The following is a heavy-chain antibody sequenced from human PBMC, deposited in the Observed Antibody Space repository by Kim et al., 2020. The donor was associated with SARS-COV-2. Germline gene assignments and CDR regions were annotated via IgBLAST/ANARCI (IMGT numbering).Heavy chain of an antibody. CDR1: GYTFTSYG. CDR3: ARVSRPITIFGVVIIDPRNYYYGMDV. CDR2: ISAYNGNT. D-gene: IGHD3-3*01. J-gene: IGHJ6*02. V-gene: IGHV1-18*01. Sequence: ASVKVSCKASGYTFTSYGISWARQAPGQGLEWMGWISAYNGNTNYAQKLQGRVTMTTDTSTSTAYMELRSLRSDDTAVYYCARVSRPITIFGVVIIDPRNYYYGMDVWGQGTTVTVSS.